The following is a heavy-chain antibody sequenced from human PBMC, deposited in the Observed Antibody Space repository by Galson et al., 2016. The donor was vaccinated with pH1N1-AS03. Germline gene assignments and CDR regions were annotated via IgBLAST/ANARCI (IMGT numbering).Heavy chain of an antibody. Sequence: LRLSCAASGFTFSSAWVSWVRQAAGKGLEWVGRVKSKTDGGAAAYSAHVEGRFIISRDDSKNMVYLQMNSLRTEDTAVYYCATEKLPGGKDYRGYFDPWGQGTLVTV. D-gene: IGHD4-23*01. J-gene: IGHJ5*02. V-gene: IGHV3-15*01. CDR1: GFTFSSAW. CDR2: VKSKTDGGAA. CDR3: ATEKLPGGKDYRGYFDP.